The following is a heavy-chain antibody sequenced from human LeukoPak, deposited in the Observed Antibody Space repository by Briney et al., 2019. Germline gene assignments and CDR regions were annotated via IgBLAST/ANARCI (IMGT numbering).Heavy chain of an antibody. CDR1: GFTVTNAY. D-gene: IGHD1-26*01. CDR2: IKNKVDGDTT. J-gene: IGHJ4*02. Sequence: GGSLRLSCAASGFTVTNAYINWVRQAPGKGPEWVGLIKNKVDGDTTVYAAPVKGRFTISRDDPQNTVYLQMNSLKTEDTAVHYCTTENSGTLDHWGQGTLVTVSS. CDR3: TTENSGTLDH. V-gene: IGHV3-15*01.